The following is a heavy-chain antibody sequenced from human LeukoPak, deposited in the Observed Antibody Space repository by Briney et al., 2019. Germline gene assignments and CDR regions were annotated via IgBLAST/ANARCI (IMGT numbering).Heavy chain of an antibody. CDR3: ARAYYDSSGHLDY. J-gene: IGHJ4*02. Sequence: GGPLRLSCAASGSTFSSYWMHWVRQAPGKGLEWVSRINSDGSSTSYADSVKGRFTISRDNAKNTLYLQMSSLRAEDTAVYYCARAYYDSSGHLDYWGQGTLVTVSS. V-gene: IGHV3-74*01. CDR1: GSTFSSYW. D-gene: IGHD3-22*01. CDR2: INSDGSST.